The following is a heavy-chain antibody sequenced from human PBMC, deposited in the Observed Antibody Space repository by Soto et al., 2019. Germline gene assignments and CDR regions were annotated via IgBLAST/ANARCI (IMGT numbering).Heavy chain of an antibody. J-gene: IGHJ6*02. Sequence: QVQLVQSGAEVKKPGASVKVSCKASGYTFTSYAMHCVRQAPGQRLEWMGWINAGNGNTKYSQKCQGRVTITRDTSASTAYMDLSSLRSEDTAVYYCARDQIAAAGATDYYYGMDVWGQGTTVTVSS. CDR1: GYTFTSYA. D-gene: IGHD6-13*01. CDR2: INAGNGNT. V-gene: IGHV1-3*01. CDR3: ARDQIAAAGATDYYYGMDV.